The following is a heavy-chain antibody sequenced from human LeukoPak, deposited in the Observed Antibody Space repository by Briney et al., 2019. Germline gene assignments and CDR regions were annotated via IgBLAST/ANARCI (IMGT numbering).Heavy chain of an antibody. J-gene: IGHJ3*02. CDR1: GFTFITYA. D-gene: IGHD4-23*01. V-gene: IGHV3-11*01. CDR3: ARDRGYGGNRPETFDI. CDR2: ISANAITT. Sequence: PGGSLRLSCAASGFTFITYAMSWVRQAPGKGLEWVSYISANAITTYYADSVKGRFSISRDNAKNSLYLQVNSLRAEDTAVYYCARDRGYGGNRPETFDIWGQGTMVTVSS.